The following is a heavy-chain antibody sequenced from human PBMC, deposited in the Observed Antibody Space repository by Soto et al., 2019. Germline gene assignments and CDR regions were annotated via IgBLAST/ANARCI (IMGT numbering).Heavy chain of an antibody. Sequence: GGSLRLSCAASGFTFSGSAMRWVRQASGKGLEWVGRIRSKANSYATAYAASVKGRFTISRDDSKNTAYLQMNSLKTEDTAMYYCTRQDYGEDDGAFDIWGQGTMVTVSS. D-gene: IGHD4-17*01. CDR2: IRSKANSYAT. J-gene: IGHJ3*02. CDR1: GFTFSGSA. CDR3: TRQDYGEDDGAFDI. V-gene: IGHV3-73*01.